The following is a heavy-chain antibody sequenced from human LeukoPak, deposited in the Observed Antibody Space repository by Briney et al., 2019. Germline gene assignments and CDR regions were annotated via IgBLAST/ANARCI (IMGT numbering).Heavy chain of an antibody. D-gene: IGHD5-24*01. V-gene: IGHV3-66*01. Sequence: GGSLRLSCAASGFTVSSNYMSWVRQAPGKGLEWVSVIYSGGSTYYADSVKGRFTISRDNSKNTLYLQMNSLRAEDTAVYYCARDLGGDGYNYGLDYWGQGTLVTVSS. J-gene: IGHJ4*02. CDR3: ARDLGGDGYNYGLDY. CDR1: GFTVSSNY. CDR2: IYSGGST.